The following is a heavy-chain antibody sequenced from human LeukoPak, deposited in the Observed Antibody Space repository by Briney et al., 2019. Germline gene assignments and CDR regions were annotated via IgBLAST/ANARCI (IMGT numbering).Heavy chain of an antibody. J-gene: IGHJ6*03. V-gene: IGHV5-51*01. D-gene: IGHD5-18*01. Sequence: PGGSLRLSCAASGFTFSSYAMSWVRQMPGKGLEWMGIIYPGDSDTRYSPSFQGQVTISADKSISTAYLQWSSLKASDTAMYYCARHKKRDTAMVQDYYYMDVWGKGTTVTVSS. CDR2: IYPGDSDT. CDR3: ARHKKRDTAMVQDYYYMDV. CDR1: GFTFSSYA.